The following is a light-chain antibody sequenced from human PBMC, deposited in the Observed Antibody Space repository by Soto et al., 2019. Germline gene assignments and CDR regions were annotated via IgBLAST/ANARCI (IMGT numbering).Light chain of an antibody. CDR3: AAWDDSLNGVV. CDR1: SPNIGDYT. Sequence: QSVLTQPPSTSGTPGQRVTISCSGSSPNIGDYTVNWYQHLPGTAPKLLMYSNDQRPSGVPDRFSGSKSGTSASLAISGLQSEDEADYYCAAWDDSLNGVVFGGGTKVTVL. V-gene: IGLV1-44*01. J-gene: IGLJ2*01. CDR2: SND.